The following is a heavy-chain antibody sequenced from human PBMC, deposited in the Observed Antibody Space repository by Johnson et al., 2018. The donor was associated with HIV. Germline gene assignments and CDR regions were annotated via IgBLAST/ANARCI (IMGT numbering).Heavy chain of an antibody. CDR3: VQGVPNPAGAFDI. CDR1: GFTFSSYA. Sequence: QVQLVESGGGVVLPGRSLRLSCAASGFTFSSYAMHWVRQAPGKGLEWVAVISYDGSIKFPADSVKGRFTISKDNSKNTLYLQMNSLRPEDTAVYYCVQGVPNPAGAFDIWGQGTMVTVSS. D-gene: IGHD6-19*01. J-gene: IGHJ3*02. CDR2: ISYDGSIK. V-gene: IGHV3-30-3*01.